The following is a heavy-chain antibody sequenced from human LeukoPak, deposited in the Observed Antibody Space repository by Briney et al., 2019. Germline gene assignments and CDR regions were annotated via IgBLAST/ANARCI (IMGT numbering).Heavy chain of an antibody. CDR1: GFTFSSYA. CDR2: ISGSGGST. D-gene: IGHD6-13*01. V-gene: IGHV3-23*01. Sequence: PGGSLRLSCAASGFTFSSYAMSWVRQAPGKGLEWVSAISGSGGSTYYADSVKGRFTISRDNAKNTLYLQMNSLRAEDTAVYYCARDILAAAGKEDHTRDYWGQGTLVTVSS. CDR3: ARDILAAAGKEDHTRDY. J-gene: IGHJ4*02.